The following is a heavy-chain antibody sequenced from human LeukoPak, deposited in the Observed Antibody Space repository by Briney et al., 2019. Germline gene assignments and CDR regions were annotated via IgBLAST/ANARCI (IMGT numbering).Heavy chain of an antibody. CDR3: AKGRSLLWFGELLYQGPSAFDI. D-gene: IGHD3-10*01. CDR1: GFTFSSYS. J-gene: IGHJ3*02. V-gene: IGHV3-21*04. Sequence: GGSLRLSCAASGFTFSSYSMNWVRQAPGKGLEWVSSITRSNYIYYADSVKGRFTISRDNAKNSLYLQMNSLRAEDTAVYYCAKGRSLLWFGELLYQGPSAFDIWGQGTMVTVSS. CDR2: ITRSNYI.